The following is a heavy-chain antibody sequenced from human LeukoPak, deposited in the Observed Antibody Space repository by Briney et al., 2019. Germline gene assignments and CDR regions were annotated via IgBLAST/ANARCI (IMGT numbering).Heavy chain of an antibody. CDR3: ARTIRGYYDTTGYGSLYYYYYMDV. CDR1: GFTVSINY. V-gene: IGHV3-53*01. CDR2: IYSGGNT. J-gene: IGHJ6*03. Sequence: GGSLRLSCAASGFTVSINYMSWVRQAPGKGLEWVSVIYSGGNTYYADSVKGRFTISRDNSKNTLYLQVNSLRAEDTAVYYCARTIRGYYDTTGYGSLYYYYYMDVWGKGTTVTVSS. D-gene: IGHD3-22*01.